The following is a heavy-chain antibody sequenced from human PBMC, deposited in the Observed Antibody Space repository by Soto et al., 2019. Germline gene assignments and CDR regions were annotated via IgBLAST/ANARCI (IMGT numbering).Heavy chain of an antibody. V-gene: IGHV2-5*02. CDR1: GLLLNTFGLC. Sequence: HITLKESAPTLVKPTQTLTLTCTFSGLLLNTFGLCVCSIRQRPGQAPERLPLIHWEDEKRSSTALKSRLTITKDTSKNQLVLTLRNMDPVDSATSYCARRLWEGFDYWGQGILVTVSS. D-gene: IGHD1-26*01. J-gene: IGHJ4*02. CDR3: ARRLWEGFDY. CDR2: IHWEDEK.